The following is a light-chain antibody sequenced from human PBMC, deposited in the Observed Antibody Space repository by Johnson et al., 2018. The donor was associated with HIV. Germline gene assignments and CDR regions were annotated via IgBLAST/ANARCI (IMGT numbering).Light chain of an antibody. CDR1: SSNIGNNY. V-gene: IGLV1-51*01. CDR3: GTWDSSLSAGRYV. CDR2: DNN. J-gene: IGLJ1*01. Sequence: QSVLTQPPSVSAAPGQKVTISCSGSSSNIGNNYVSWYQQLPGTAPKLLIYDNNKRPSGILDRFSGSKFGTSATLGITGLQTGDEADYYCGTWDSSLSAGRYVFGTGTKVTVL.